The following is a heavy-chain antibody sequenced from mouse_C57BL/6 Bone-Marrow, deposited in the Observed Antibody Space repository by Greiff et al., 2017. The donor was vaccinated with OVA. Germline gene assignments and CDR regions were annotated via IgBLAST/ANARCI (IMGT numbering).Heavy chain of an antibody. CDR1: GCTFTSYG. CDR3: ARDYYGHFDY. D-gene: IGHD1-2*01. Sequence: SGAELARPGASVKLSCKASGCTFTSYGISWVKQRTGQGLEWIGEIYPRSGNTYYNEKFKGKATLTADKSSSTAYMELRSLTSEDSAVYFCARDYYGHFDYWGQGTTLTVSS. J-gene: IGHJ2*01. CDR2: IYPRSGNT. V-gene: IGHV1-81*01.